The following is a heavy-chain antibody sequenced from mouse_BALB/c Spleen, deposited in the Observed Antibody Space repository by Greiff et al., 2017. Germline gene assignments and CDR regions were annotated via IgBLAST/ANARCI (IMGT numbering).Heavy chain of an antibody. J-gene: IGHJ4*01. Sequence: EVMLVESGGDLVKPGGSLKLSCAASGFTFSSYGMSWVRQTPDKRLEWVATISSGGSYTYYPDSVKGRFTISRDNAKNTLYLQMSSLKSEDTAMYYCARFYYGYLYAMDYWGQGTSVTVSS. CDR2: ISSGGSYT. CDR1: GFTFSSYG. D-gene: IGHD2-2*01. V-gene: IGHV5-6*01. CDR3: ARFYYGYLYAMDY.